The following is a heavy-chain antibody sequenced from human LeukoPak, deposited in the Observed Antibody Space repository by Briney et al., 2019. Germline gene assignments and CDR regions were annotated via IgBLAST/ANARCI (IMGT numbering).Heavy chain of an antibody. D-gene: IGHD5-24*01. CDR1: GGSISSYY. CDR3: ARGGSRDGYNRPLDY. Sequence: SETLSLTCAVSGGSISSYYWSWIRQPPGKGLEWIGYAYYSGSANYSPSLKSRVTMSVDTSKNQFSLRLSSVTAADTAVYYCARGGSRDGYNRPLDYWGQGTLVSVSS. J-gene: IGHJ4*02. CDR2: AYYSGSA. V-gene: IGHV4-59*01.